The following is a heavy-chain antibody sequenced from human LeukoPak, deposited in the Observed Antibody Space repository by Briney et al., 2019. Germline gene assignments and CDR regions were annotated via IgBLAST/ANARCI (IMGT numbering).Heavy chain of an antibody. D-gene: IGHD5-24*01. CDR1: GFSVTNNY. V-gene: IGHV3-53*01. J-gene: IGHJ4*02. Sequence: GGSLRLYCAVTGFSVTNNYMSWVRQGPGKGLECLSVFYVGGATYYADSVKGRFTISRDNSENTLYLQMKSLRAEDTAVYYCARGDGYNFFDYWGQGTLVTVSS. CDR2: FYVGGAT. CDR3: ARGDGYNFFDY.